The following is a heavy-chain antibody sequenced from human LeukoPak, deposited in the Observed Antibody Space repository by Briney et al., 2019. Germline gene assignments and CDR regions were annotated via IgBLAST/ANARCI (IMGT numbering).Heavy chain of an antibody. CDR1: GGSISGYY. CDR2: ISYSGST. V-gene: IGHV4-59*08. CDR3: ARAYGDYVFGY. Sequence: SETLSLTCTVSGGSISGYYWSWIRQPPGKGLEWVGYISYSGSTYYNPSLKSRVTISVDTSKNQFSLKLSSVTAADTAVYYCARAYGDYVFGYWGQGTLVTVSS. J-gene: IGHJ4*02. D-gene: IGHD4-17*01.